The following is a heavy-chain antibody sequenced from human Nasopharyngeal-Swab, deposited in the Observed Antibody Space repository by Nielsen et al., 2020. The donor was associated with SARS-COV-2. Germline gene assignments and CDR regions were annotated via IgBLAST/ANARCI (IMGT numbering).Heavy chain of an antibody. CDR1: GGSINSYY. Sequence: GSLRLSCTVSGGSINSYYWSWIRQPPGKGLEWIGYIYYSGSTNYNPSLKSRVTISVDTSKNQFSLKLSSVTAADTAVYYCARDSGPGYSYGSFDYWGQGTLVTVSS. J-gene: IGHJ4*02. CDR3: ARDSGPGYSYGSFDY. CDR2: IYYSGST. V-gene: IGHV4-59*01. D-gene: IGHD5-18*01.